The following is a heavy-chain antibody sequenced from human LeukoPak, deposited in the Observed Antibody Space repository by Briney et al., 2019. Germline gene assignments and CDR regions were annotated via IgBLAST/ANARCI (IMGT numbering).Heavy chain of an antibody. J-gene: IGHJ4*02. V-gene: IGHV4-59*08. Sequence: SETLSLTCTVSGGSISSYYWSWIRQPPGKGLEWIGYIYYSGSTNYNPSLKSRVTISVDTSKNQFSLKLSSVTAADTAVYYCARRRGGEYSGYDLGFDYWGQGTLVTVSS. CDR1: GGSISSYY. CDR2: IYYSGST. D-gene: IGHD5-12*01. CDR3: ARRRGGEYSGYDLGFDY.